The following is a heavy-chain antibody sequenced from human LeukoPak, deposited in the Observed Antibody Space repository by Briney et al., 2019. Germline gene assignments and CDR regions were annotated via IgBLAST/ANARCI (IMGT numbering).Heavy chain of an antibody. V-gene: IGHV4-59*12. J-gene: IGHJ4*02. Sequence: PSETLSLTRTVSGGSISSYYWSWIRQPPGKGLEWLGYIYYSGSTNYNPSLKSRVTISVDTSKNQFSLKLGSVTAADTAVYYCARDRDLSSGWTYYFDYWGQGTLVTVSS. D-gene: IGHD6-19*01. CDR1: GGSISSYY. CDR2: IYYSGST. CDR3: ARDRDLSSGWTYYFDY.